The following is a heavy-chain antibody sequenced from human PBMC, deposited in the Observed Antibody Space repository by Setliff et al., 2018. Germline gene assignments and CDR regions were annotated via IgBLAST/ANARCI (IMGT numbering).Heavy chain of an antibody. D-gene: IGHD3-3*01. CDR2: IIGSGIST. CDR3: AKSPHDFWSGRVFFDY. Sequence: GSLRLSCAASGLTFSSDAMSWVRQAPGKGLEWVSTIIGSGISTYYADSVQGRVTISRDNHKNTLHLQMNSLRVEDTAIYYCAKSPHDFWSGRVFFDYWGQGMLVTVSS. CDR1: GLTFSSDA. J-gene: IGHJ4*01. V-gene: IGHV3-23*01.